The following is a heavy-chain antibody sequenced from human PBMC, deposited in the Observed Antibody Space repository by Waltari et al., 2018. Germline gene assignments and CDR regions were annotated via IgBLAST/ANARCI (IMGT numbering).Heavy chain of an antibody. J-gene: IGHJ3*02. CDR1: GFTFRSHA. V-gene: IGHV3-30-3*01. CDR2: ISYDGSNK. Sequence: QVQLVESGGGVVQPGRSLRLSCAASGFTFRSHAMHWVRSAPGKGLEWVAVISYDGSNKYYADSVKGRFTISRDNSKNTLYLQMNSLRAEDTAVYYCARVHGDYVGIYAFDIWGQGTMVTVSS. D-gene: IGHD4-17*01. CDR3: ARVHGDYVGIYAFDI.